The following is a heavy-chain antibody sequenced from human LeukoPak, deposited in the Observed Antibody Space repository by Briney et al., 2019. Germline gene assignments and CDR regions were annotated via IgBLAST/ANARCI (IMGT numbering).Heavy chain of an antibody. CDR3: ARALPSSGSSSDVLDY. D-gene: IGHD6-19*01. Sequence: SETLSLTCTVSGGSISSYYWSWIRQPPGKGLEWIGYIYYSGSTNYNPSLKSRVTISVDTSKNQFSLKLSSVTAADTAVYYCARALPSSGSSSDVLDYWGQGTLVTVSS. J-gene: IGHJ4*02. V-gene: IGHV4-59*01. CDR1: GGSISSYY. CDR2: IYYSGST.